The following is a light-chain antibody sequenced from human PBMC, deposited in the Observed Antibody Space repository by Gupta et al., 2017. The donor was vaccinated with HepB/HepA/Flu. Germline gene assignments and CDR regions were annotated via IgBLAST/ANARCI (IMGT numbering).Light chain of an antibody. CDR2: GAS. CDR3: QQYGSSRLT. CDR1: QSVSSSY. Sequence: EIVLTQSPGTLSLSPGERATPSCRASQSVSSSYLAWYQQKPGQAPKLLIYGASSRATGIPDRFSGSGSGTDFTLTISRLEPEDFAVYYCQQYGSSRLTFGQGTRLEIK. V-gene: IGKV3-20*01. J-gene: IGKJ5*01.